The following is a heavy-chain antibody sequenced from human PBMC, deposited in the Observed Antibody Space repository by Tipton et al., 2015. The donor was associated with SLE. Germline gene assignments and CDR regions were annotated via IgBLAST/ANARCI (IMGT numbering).Heavy chain of an antibody. V-gene: IGHV4-61*02. D-gene: IGHD2-2*01. J-gene: IGHJ4*02. CDR2: IYTSGST. Sequence: TLSLTCTVSGGSISSTNYFWTWIRQPAGKGLEWIGRIYTSGSTNYNPSLKSRVTISVDTSKNQFSLKLSSVTAADTAVYYCAKNPAAAPDDYWGPGTLVTVSS. CDR3: AKNPAAAPDDY. CDR1: GGSISSTNYF.